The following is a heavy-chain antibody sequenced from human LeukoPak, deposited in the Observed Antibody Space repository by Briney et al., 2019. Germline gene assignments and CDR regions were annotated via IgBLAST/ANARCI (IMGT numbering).Heavy chain of an antibody. CDR3: ARSSEDVVEVPSAIHYYYYMDV. CDR1: GGSISDYY. V-gene: IGHV4-59*01. D-gene: IGHD2-2*01. J-gene: IGHJ6*03. Sequence: SETLSLTCSVSGGSISDYYWTWIRQSPGKGLEWIGYIYYTGSTNYNPSLKSRVTISLDTSKNRFSLNLRSMTAADTAVYYCARSSEDVVEVPSAIHYYYYMDVWGKGTTVTISS. CDR2: IYYTGST.